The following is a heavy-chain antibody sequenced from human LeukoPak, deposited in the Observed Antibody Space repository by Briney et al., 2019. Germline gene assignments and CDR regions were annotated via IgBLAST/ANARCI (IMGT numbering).Heavy chain of an antibody. V-gene: IGHV1-18*01. D-gene: IGHD3-10*01. CDR2: ISAYNGNT. Sequence: ASVKVSCKASGYTFTSYGISWVRQAPGQGLEWMGWISAYNGNTNYAQKLQGRVTMTTDTSTSTAYMELRSLRSDDTDVYYCARGGVTYYYGSGSYYNEDYWGQGTLVTVSS. CDR3: ARGGVTYYYGSGSYYNEDY. CDR1: GYTFTSYG. J-gene: IGHJ4*02.